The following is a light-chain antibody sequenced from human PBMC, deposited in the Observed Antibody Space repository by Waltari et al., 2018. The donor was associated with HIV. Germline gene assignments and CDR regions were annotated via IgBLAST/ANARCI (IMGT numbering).Light chain of an antibody. J-gene: IGLJ1*01. Sequence: QSALTQPASVSGSPGQSITISCTGNSSDVGYYNYVSWYQQYPGKAHKLMLYDVTKRPSGVSNRLSGSKSGNTSSLTISGLQAEDEADYYCCSYAGSSIYYVFGTGTKVTVL. CDR1: SSDVGYYNY. CDR3: CSYAGSSIYYV. CDR2: DVT. V-gene: IGLV2-23*02.